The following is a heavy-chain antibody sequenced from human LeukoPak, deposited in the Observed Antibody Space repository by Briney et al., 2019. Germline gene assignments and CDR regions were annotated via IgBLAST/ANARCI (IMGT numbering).Heavy chain of an antibody. CDR1: GFTFSSYW. J-gene: IGHJ4*02. Sequence: GGSLRLSCAASGFTFSSYWMSWVRQAPGKGLEWAANIKQDGSEKYYVDSVKGRFTISRDNAKNPLYLQMNSLRAEDTAVYYCAREVSPNYDFWSGYYSQFDYWGQGTLVTVSS. D-gene: IGHD3-3*01. V-gene: IGHV3-7*01. CDR3: AREVSPNYDFWSGYYSQFDY. CDR2: IKQDGSEK.